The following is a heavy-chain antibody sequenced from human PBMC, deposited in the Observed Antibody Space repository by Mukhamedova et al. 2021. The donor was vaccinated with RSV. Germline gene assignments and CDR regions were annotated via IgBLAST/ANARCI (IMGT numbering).Heavy chain of an antibody. CDR2: IDTSSNTI. Sequence: GWIAYIDTSSNTIHYADSVKGRFTISRDNAKNSLYLPLDSLRDEDTAIYYCTRPQETSRWLHLFYWGQGTLVTVSS. V-gene: IGHV3-48*02. CDR3: TRPQETSRWLHLFY. D-gene: IGHD5-24*01. J-gene: IGHJ4*02.